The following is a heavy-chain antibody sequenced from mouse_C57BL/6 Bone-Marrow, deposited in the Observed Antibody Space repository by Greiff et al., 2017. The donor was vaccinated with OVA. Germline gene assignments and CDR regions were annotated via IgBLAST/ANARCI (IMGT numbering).Heavy chain of an antibody. V-gene: IGHV3-6*01. CDR1: GYSITSGYY. Sequence: EVKLMESGPGLVKPSQSLSLTCSVTGYSITSGYYWNWIRQFPGNKLEWMGYISYDGSNNYNPSLKNRISITRDTSKNQFFLKLNSVTTEDTATYYCARDGPFYYGSSYDYWGQGTTLTVSS. D-gene: IGHD1-1*01. J-gene: IGHJ2*01. CDR3: ARDGPFYYGSSYDY. CDR2: ISYDGSN.